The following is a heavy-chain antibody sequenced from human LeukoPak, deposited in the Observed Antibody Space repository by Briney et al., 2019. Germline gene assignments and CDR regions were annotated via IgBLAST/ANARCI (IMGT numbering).Heavy chain of an antibody. Sequence: SETLSLTRTVSGGSISRYYWSWIRQPPGKGLEWIGHIYYSGSTNYNPSLKSRVTISVDTSKNQFSLKMSSVTAADTAVYYCAREYYYDSSGPTWGQGTLVTVSS. CDR2: IYYSGST. CDR1: GGSISRYY. D-gene: IGHD3-22*01. V-gene: IGHV4-59*01. CDR3: AREYYYDSSGPT. J-gene: IGHJ5*02.